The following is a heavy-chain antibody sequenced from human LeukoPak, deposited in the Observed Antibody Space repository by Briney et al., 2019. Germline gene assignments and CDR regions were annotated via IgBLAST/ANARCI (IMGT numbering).Heavy chain of an antibody. D-gene: IGHD3-3*01. V-gene: IGHV3-66*01. CDR3: AREKGNYDFWSGYRAYYYYGMDV. CDR2: IYSGGST. Sequence: PGGSLRLSCAASGFTVSSNYMSWVRQAPGKGLEWVSVIYSGGSTYYADSVKGRFTISRDNSKNTLYLQMNSLRAEDTAVYYCAREKGNYDFWSGYRAYYYYGMDVWGQGTTVTVSS. J-gene: IGHJ6*02. CDR1: GFTVSSNY.